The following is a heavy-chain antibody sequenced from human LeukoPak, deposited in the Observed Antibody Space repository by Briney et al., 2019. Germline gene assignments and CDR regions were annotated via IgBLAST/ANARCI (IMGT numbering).Heavy chain of an antibody. Sequence: SETLSLTCTVSGGSISSYYWSWIRQPPGKGLEWIGEINHSGSTNYNPSLKSRVTISVDTSKNQFSLKLSSVTAADTAVYYCASKQWLVPYGYWGQGTLVTVSS. D-gene: IGHD6-19*01. CDR2: INHSGST. J-gene: IGHJ4*02. CDR3: ASKQWLVPYGY. V-gene: IGHV4-34*01. CDR1: GGSISSYY.